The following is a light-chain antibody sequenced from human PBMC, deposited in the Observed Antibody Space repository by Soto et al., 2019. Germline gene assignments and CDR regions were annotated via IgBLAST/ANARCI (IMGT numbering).Light chain of an antibody. Sequence: QSALTQPASVSGSPGQSITISCTGTSSDVGSYNLVSWYQQHPGKVPKVVIYEGSKRPSGVSNRFSGSKSGNTASLTISGLQAEDEAYYYCWSYAGNTIFVFGGGTKLTVL. CDR2: EGS. CDR3: WSYAGNTIFV. J-gene: IGLJ2*01. V-gene: IGLV2-23*03. CDR1: SSDVGSYNL.